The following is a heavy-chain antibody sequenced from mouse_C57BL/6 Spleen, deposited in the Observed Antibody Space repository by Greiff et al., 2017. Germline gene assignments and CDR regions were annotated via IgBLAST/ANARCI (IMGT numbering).Heavy chain of an antibody. CDR2: INPNNGGT. CDR3: ASLGSHIYYCCSSFDY. J-gene: IGHJ2*01. Sequence: EVQLQQSGPELVKPGASVTMSCKASGYTFTDYNMHWVKQSHGNSLEWIGYINPNNGGTSYNQKFKGKATLTVNKSSSTAYMELRSLTSEDSAVYYCASLGSHIYYCCSSFDYWGQGTTLTVSS. V-gene: IGHV1-22*01. CDR1: GYTFTDYN. D-gene: IGHD1-1*01.